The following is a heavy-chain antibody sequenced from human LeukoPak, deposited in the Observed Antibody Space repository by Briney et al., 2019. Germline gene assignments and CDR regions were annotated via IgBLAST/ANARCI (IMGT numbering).Heavy chain of an antibody. V-gene: IGHV4-39*07. CDR2: IYYSGST. CDR3: ARGTTVVSWFDP. J-gene: IGHJ5*02. Sequence: SETLSLTCTVSGGSISSSSYYWGWIRQPPGKGLEWIGSIYYSGSTYYNPSLKSRVTISVDTSKNQFSLKLSSVTAADTAVYYCARGTTVVSWFDPWGQGTLVTVSP. D-gene: IGHD4-23*01. CDR1: GGSISSSSYY.